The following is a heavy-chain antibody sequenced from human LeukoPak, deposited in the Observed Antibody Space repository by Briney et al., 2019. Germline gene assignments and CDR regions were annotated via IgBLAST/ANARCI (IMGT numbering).Heavy chain of an antibody. J-gene: IGHJ4*02. Sequence: PGGSLRLSCAASGFTFSNYSRNWVRQAPGKGLEWVSYISSSSSTIYYADSVKGRFTISRDNAKNSLYLQMNSLRAEDTAVYYCARAKYYFDYWGQGTLVTVSS. CDR2: ISSSSSTI. CDR1: GFTFSNYS. CDR3: ARAKYYFDY. D-gene: IGHD4/OR15-4a*01. V-gene: IGHV3-48*01.